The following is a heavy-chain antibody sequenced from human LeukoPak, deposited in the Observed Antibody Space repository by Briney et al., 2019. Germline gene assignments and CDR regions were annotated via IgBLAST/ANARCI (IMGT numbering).Heavy chain of an antibody. J-gene: IGHJ5*02. CDR2: IYDSGST. CDR3: ARHYGP. V-gene: IGHV4-39*01. CDR1: GFTFSSYW. D-gene: IGHD3-10*01. Sequence: PGGSLRLSCAASGFTFSSYWMNWIRQPPGKGLEWIGSIYDSGSTYYNPSLKSRVTISVDTSKNQFSLKLNSVTAADTAVYYCARHYGPWGQGTLVTVSS.